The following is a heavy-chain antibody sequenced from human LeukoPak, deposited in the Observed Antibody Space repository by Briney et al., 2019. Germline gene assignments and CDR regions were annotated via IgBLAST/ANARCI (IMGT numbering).Heavy chain of an antibody. V-gene: IGHV5-51*01. D-gene: IGHD6-19*01. CDR2: IYPGDSDT. CDR3: ARMGSGWYYFDY. J-gene: IGHJ4*02. CDR1: GYSLANYW. Sequence: GESLKISCKGSGYSLANYWVGWVRQMPGKGLEWMGIIYPGDSDTRYSPSFQGQVAISADKSISTAYLQWSSLKASDTAMYYRARMGSGWYYFDYWGQGTLVTVSS.